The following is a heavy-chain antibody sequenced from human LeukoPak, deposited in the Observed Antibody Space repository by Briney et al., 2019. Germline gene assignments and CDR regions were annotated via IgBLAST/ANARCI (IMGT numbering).Heavy chain of an antibody. CDR1: GFTFDDYA. CDR3: AKDHSPGWFDP. Sequence: GRSLRLSCAASGFTFDDYAMHWVRQAPGKGLVWVARMSGDASSTDYADSVKGRFTISRDYAKNTLYLQMDSLRVEDTAMYYCAKDHSPGWFDPWGQGTLVTVSS. J-gene: IGHJ5*02. V-gene: IGHV3-74*01. CDR2: MSGDASST. D-gene: IGHD5-18*01.